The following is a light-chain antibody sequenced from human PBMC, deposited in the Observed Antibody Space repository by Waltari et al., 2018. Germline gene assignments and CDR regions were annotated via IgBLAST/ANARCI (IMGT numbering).Light chain of an antibody. CDR2: DVT. CDR3: ASYTNTNTII. V-gene: IGLV2-14*03. Sequence: GQSITISCTGTINDIGYYNFVPWYQQHPGRAPRLIIFDVTRWPSGVSHRFSGSKSGSAASLTISGLQAEDEADYYCASYTNTNTIIFGEGTKVAVL. J-gene: IGLJ2*01. CDR1: INDIGYYNF.